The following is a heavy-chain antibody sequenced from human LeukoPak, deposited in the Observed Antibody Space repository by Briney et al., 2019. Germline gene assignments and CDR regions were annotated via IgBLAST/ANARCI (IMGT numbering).Heavy chain of an antibody. CDR2: IYYSGST. CDR1: GDSITNYY. Sequence: PSDTLSLTCTVWGDSITNYYLSWMRQAPARGLSWVGYIYYSGSTNYNPSLKSRVTISVDTPKNKFSLKLSSVTAADAAVYYCARRRQSGYDAYFDYWGQGTLVTVSS. D-gene: IGHD5-12*01. V-gene: IGHV4-59*08. J-gene: IGHJ4*02. CDR3: ARRRQSGYDAYFDY.